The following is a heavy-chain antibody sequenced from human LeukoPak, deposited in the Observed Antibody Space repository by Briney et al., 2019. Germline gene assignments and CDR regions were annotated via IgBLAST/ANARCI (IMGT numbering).Heavy chain of an antibody. V-gene: IGHV1-8*01. D-gene: IGHD6-19*01. J-gene: IGHJ4*02. Sequence: ASVKVSCKASGYTFTSCDINWVRQAAGQGLEWMGWMNPNSGNTGYGQSFQGRITMTRDISIGTAYMELSNLTSEDTAIYYCTRGSSGRRDNWGQGTLVTVS. CDR1: GYTFTSCD. CDR3: TRGSSGRRDN. CDR2: MNPNSGNT.